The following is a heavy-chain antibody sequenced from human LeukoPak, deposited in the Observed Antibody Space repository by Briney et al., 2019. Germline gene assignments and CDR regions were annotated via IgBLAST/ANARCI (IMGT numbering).Heavy chain of an antibody. J-gene: IGHJ2*01. Sequence: ASVKVSCKTSGYTFTGYYMNWVRQAPGQGLEWMGWINPNSGGTNYAQKFQDRVTMTRDTSISTAYMELSRLRSEDTAVYYCATGETVGWYFDLWGRGTLVTVSS. V-gene: IGHV1-2*02. D-gene: IGHD4-17*01. CDR3: ATGETVGWYFDL. CDR2: INPNSGGT. CDR1: GYTFTGYY.